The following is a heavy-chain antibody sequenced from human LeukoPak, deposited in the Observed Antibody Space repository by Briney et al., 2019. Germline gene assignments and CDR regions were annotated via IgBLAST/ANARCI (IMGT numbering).Heavy chain of an antibody. V-gene: IGHV4-30-2*01. D-gene: IGHD2-15*01. CDR1: GGSISSGGYS. J-gene: IGHJ4*02. CDR3: ARHCSGGSCYSGAPYG. Sequence: PSQTLSLTCAVSGGSISSGGYSWSWIRQPPGKGLEWIGYIYHSGSTYYNPSLKSRVTISVDRSKNQFSLKLSSVTAADTAVYYCARHCSGGSCYSGAPYGWGQGTLVTVSS. CDR2: IYHSGST.